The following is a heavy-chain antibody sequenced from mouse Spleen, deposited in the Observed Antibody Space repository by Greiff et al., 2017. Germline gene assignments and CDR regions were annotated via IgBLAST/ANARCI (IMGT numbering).Heavy chain of an antibody. CDR1: GYTFTSHW. CDR2: IFPGSGST. V-gene: IGHV1-56*01. D-gene: IGHD3-2*02. Sequence: QVQLQQSGPELVRPGASVKISCKAPGYTFTSHWMQWVRQRPGQGLEWIGEIFPGSGSTYYNEQFKGKATLTVDTSSSTAYMQLSSLTSEDSAVYFCHLYSSGSAYFDYWGQGTTLTVSS. CDR3: HLYSSGSAYFDY. J-gene: IGHJ2*01.